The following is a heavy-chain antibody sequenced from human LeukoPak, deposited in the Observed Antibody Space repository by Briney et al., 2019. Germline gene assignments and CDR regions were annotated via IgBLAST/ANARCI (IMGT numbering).Heavy chain of an antibody. CDR2: INWNGGST. J-gene: IGHJ4*02. D-gene: IGHD3-22*01. CDR1: GFTFDDYG. Sequence: PGGSLRLSCAASGFTFDDYGMSWVRQAPGKGLEWVSGINWNGGSTGCADSVKGRFTISRDNAKNSLYLQMNSLRAEDTALYYCARAYYYDSSGYLDYWGQGTLVTVSS. CDR3: ARAYYYDSSGYLDY. V-gene: IGHV3-20*04.